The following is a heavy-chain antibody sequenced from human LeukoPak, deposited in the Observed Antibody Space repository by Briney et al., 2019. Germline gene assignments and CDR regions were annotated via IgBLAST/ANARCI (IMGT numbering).Heavy chain of an antibody. V-gene: IGHV3-15*01. J-gene: IGHJ4*02. D-gene: IGHD6-19*01. CDR3: TTSPVPGIDY. CDR1: GFTFSSYS. CDR2: IKRKIHGGTI. Sequence: GGSLRLSCAASGFTFSSYSMNWVRQAPGKGLEWVGRIKRKIHGGTIDYAAPGKSRFTISRDDSENTVYLQMSSLRTEKTAMYYCTTSPVPGIDYWGQGIQVTVSS.